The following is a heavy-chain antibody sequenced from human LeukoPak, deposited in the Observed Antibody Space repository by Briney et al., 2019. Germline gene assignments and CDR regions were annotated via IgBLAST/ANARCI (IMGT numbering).Heavy chain of an antibody. CDR1: GYTFTSYG. CDR2: ISAYNGNT. V-gene: IGHV1-18*01. CDR3: ARESKEGFNTYYYDSSGSDY. J-gene: IGHJ4*02. Sequence: GASVKVSCKASGYTFTSYGISWVRQAPGQGLEGMGWISAYNGNTNYAQKLQGRVTMTTDTSTSTAYMELKSLRSDDTAVYYCARESKEGFNTYYYDSSGSDYWGQGTLLTVSS. D-gene: IGHD3-22*01.